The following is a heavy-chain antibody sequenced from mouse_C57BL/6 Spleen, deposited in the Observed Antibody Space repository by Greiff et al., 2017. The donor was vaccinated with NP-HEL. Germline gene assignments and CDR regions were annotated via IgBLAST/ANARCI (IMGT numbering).Heavy chain of an antibody. CDR1: GYTFTSYW. CDR3: ARTRRNYFDY. J-gene: IGHJ2*01. Sequence: QVQLQQPGAELVKPGASVKLSCKASGYTFTSYWMQWVKQRPGQGLEWIGEIDPSDSYTNYNQKFKGKATLTVDTSSSTAYMQLSSLTSEDSAVYCCARTRRNYFDYWGQGTTLTVSS. CDR2: IDPSDSYT. V-gene: IGHV1-50*01.